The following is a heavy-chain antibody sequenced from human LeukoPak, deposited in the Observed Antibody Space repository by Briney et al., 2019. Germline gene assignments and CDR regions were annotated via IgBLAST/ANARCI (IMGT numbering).Heavy chain of an antibody. CDR3: AKQYSSGWYEVYFDY. J-gene: IGHJ4*02. D-gene: IGHD6-19*01. Sequence: PGGSLRLSCAASGFTFSSYGMHWVRQAPGKGLEWVAVISYDGSNKYYADSVKGRFTISRDNSKNTLYLQMNSLRAEDTAVYYCAKQYSSGWYEVYFDYWGQGTLVTVSS. CDR1: GFTFSSYG. V-gene: IGHV3-30*18. CDR2: ISYDGSNK.